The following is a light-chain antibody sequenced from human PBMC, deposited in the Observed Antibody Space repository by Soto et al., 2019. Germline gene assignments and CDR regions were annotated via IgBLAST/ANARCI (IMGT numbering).Light chain of an antibody. CDR3: QTWATGIRV. J-gene: IGLJ2*01. V-gene: IGLV4-69*01. Sequence: QSVLTQSPSASASLGASVKITCTLSSGHSTYPIAWHHQQPDKGPRFLMKLNSDGSHSKGDGIPDRFSGSTSGAERYLTITSLQSEDEADYYCQTWATGIRVFGGGTKLTVL. CDR2: LNSDGSH. CDR1: SGHSTYP.